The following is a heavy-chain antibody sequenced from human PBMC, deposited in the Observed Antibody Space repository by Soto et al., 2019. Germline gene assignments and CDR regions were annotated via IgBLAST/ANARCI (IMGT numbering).Heavy chain of an antibody. Sequence: QVQLQQWGAGLLKPSETLSLTCAVYGGSFSGYYWSWIRQPPGKGLEWMGEINHSGSTNYNPSLTSRVTISVDTSKNQFSLKLSAVTAADTAVYYSASGGCSGGSFYGVDWFDPWGQGTMVTVSS. V-gene: IGHV4-34*01. CDR1: GGSFSGYY. CDR3: ASGGCSGGSFYGVDWFDP. CDR2: INHSGST. J-gene: IGHJ5*02. D-gene: IGHD2-15*01.